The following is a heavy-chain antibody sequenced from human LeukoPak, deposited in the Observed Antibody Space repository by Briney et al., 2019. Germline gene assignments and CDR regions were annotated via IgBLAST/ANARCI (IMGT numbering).Heavy chain of an antibody. CDR3: AREGDTTVRWPDP. V-gene: IGHV4-34*01. D-gene: IGHD1-1*01. Sequence: PSETLSLTCAVYGGSFRGYYWNWIRQPPGKGLESIAEINHSGRTIYNPSLRSRVTISVDTSKNQFSLKLSSVTAADTAMYYCAREGDTTVRWPDPWGQGILVTVSS. CDR2: INHSGRT. J-gene: IGHJ5*02. CDR1: GGSFRGYY.